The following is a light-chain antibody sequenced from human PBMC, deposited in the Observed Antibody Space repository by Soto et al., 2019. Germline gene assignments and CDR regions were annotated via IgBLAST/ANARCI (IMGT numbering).Light chain of an antibody. CDR3: HHRSKWPYT. V-gene: IGKV3-11*01. CDR1: QSVANY. J-gene: IGKJ2*01. CDR2: DAS. Sequence: DIVFTQSSGTLSLSPGERATLSCRASQSVANYLLWFQQKPGQAPRLLIYDASNRASGIPARFSGSGSGTDFTLTISSLETEDFAVYFCHHRSKWPYTFGQGTKVDIK.